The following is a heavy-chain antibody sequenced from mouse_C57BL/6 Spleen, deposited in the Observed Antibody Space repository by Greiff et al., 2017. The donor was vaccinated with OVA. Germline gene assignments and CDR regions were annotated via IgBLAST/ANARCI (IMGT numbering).Heavy chain of an antibody. CDR3: AGSGGYDGFAY. CDR2: IYPGDGDT. J-gene: IGHJ3*01. D-gene: IGHD2-2*01. Sequence: VQLQQSGAELVKPGASVKISCKASGYAFSSYWMNWVKQRPGKGLEWIGQIYPGDGDTNYNGKFKGKATLTADKSSSTAYMQLSRLTAEDSAVYFCAGSGGYDGFAYWGQGTLVTVSA. CDR1: GYAFSSYW. V-gene: IGHV1-80*01.